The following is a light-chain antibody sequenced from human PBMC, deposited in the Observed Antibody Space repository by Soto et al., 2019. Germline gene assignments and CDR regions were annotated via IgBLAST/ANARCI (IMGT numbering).Light chain of an antibody. CDR2: MAS. J-gene: IGKJ3*01. CDR1: QTISSW. Sequence: DIQMTQSPSTLSASVGDRVTITCRASQTISSWLAWYQQKPGKAPNLLIYMASSLESGVPSRFSGSGSGTEFTLTISSLQPDDFATYYCQQYNSYPFTFGPGTKVDIK. V-gene: IGKV1-5*03. CDR3: QQYNSYPFT.